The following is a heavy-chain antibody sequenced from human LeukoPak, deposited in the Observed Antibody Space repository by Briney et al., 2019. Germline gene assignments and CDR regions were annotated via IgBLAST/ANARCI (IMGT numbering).Heavy chain of an antibody. V-gene: IGHV3-21*01. CDR1: EFTFSSYS. J-gene: IGHJ3*02. CDR2: ISSSHSYI. Sequence: GGPLRLSCAASEFTFSSYSMNWVRQAPGKGLEWVSSISSSHSYIYYADSVKGRFTISRDNAKNSLYLQMNSLRAEDTAVYYCASDAFDIWGQGTMLSVYS. CDR3: ASDAFDI.